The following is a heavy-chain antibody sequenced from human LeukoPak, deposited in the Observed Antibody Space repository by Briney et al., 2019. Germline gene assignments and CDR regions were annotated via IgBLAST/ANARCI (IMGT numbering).Heavy chain of an antibody. D-gene: IGHD6-19*01. J-gene: IGHJ4*02. Sequence: PGGSLRLSCAASGFTFSNYAMSWVRQTPGTGLEWLSAISPDGNYIYYADSVKGRFTTSRDNSKNTLYLQMNSLRVDDTAVYFCVSQRDHRVAVAGSFDNWGQGTLISVSP. CDR1: GFTFSNYA. CDR3: VSQRDHRVAVAGSFDN. V-gene: IGHV3-23*01. CDR2: ISPDGNYI.